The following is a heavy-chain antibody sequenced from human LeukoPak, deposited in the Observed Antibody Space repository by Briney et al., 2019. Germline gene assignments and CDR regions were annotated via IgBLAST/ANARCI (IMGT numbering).Heavy chain of an antibody. CDR3: ARDLNMVRGVMGHYAMDV. J-gene: IGHJ6*02. CDR1: GGSISYYI. V-gene: IGHV4-59*12. D-gene: IGHD3-10*01. CDR2: LYDNAST. Sequence: SALLFFSYASSGGSISYYIWYWIRQPRGGGVWRGIYLYDNASTKYNPSLQSRVTISADTSINTFSLQLSSVTASDTAMYYCARDLNMVRGVMGHYAMDVWGQGTTVTVSS.